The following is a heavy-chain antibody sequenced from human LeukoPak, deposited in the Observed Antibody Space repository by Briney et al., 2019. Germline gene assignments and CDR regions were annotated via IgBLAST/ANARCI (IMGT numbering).Heavy chain of an antibody. CDR2: ITSHSSSI. J-gene: IGHJ4*02. D-gene: IGHD4-17*01. V-gene: IGHV3-48*01. Sequence: PGGSLRLSCAASGFIFSSYSMNWVRQAPGKGLEWISYITSHSSSIYYADSVKGRFTISRDNAKNSLYLQMNSLRAEDTAINYCARVGTTAAASVYWGQGTLVTVSS. CDR1: GFIFSSYS. CDR3: ARVGTTAAASVY.